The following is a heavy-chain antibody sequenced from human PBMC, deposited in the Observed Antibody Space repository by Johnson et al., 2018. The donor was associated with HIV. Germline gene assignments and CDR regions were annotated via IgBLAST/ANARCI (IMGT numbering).Heavy chain of an antibody. D-gene: IGHD3-3*01. Sequence: QLVESGGGLVQPGRSLRLSCAASGFTFDDYAMHWVRQAPGKGLEWVSGINWNGDSTGYGDSVKGRFIISRDNDKNSLFLQVNSLRAEDTALYYCARGGRQFLEEPPWAFDIWGQGTMVTVSS. CDR3: ARGGRQFLEEPPWAFDI. CDR2: INWNGDST. CDR1: GFTFDDYA. J-gene: IGHJ3*02. V-gene: IGHV3-9*01.